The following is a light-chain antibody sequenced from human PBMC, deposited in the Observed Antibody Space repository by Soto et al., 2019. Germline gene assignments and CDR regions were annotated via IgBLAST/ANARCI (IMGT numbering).Light chain of an antibody. CDR3: QQTFHTLWT. V-gene: IGKV1-39*01. CDR2: AAS. Sequence: DIQMTQSPSSLSASVGDRVTITCRASQSIGIYLNWYQQKPGKAPKLLIYAASSLQSGVPSRFSGSGSETYFTLTINSLQPEDFATYYCQQTFHTLWTFGQGTKVAIK. CDR1: QSIGIY. J-gene: IGKJ1*01.